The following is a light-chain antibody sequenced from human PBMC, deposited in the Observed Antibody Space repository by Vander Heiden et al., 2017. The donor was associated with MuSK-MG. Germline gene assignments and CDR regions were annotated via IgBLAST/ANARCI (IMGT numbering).Light chain of an antibody. CDR1: QSVVSSY. V-gene: IGKV3-20*01. J-gene: IGKJ2*01. CDR2: RAS. CDR3: QQYGSSPHT. Sequence: IVLTQSPGTLSLSPGERATLSCRASQSVVSSYLAWYQQKPGQSPRLLISRASSRAAGIPDRFSGSGFGTDFTLTISRLEPEDFAVYYCQQYGSSPHTFGQGTKLAI.